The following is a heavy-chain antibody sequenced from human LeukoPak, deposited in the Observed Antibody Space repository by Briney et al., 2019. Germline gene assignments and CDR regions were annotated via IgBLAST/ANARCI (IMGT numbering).Heavy chain of an antibody. V-gene: IGHV4-30-4*07. CDR1: GGSISSGDYS. D-gene: IGHD3-22*01. CDR2: IYYTDT. CDR3: ARASYSYDINGWVPFDY. Sequence: PSETLSLTCAVSGGSISSGDYSWSWIRQPPGKGLEWIGYIYYTDTYYNPSLKSRVTISLDTSKNQFSLRLSSVTAADTAVYYCARASYSYDINGWVPFDYWGQGTLVTVSS. J-gene: IGHJ4*02.